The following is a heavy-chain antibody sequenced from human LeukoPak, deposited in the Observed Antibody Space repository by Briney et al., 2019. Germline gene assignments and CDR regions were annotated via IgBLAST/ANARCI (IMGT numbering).Heavy chain of an antibody. D-gene: IGHD5-12*01. V-gene: IGHV3-23*01. Sequence: GGSLRLSCAVSGFTFSTYAMSWVRQAPGKGLEWASAVRGSGSDTYYADSVKGRFTISRDNSKNTLYLQMNSLRAEDTAIYYCAKTSRRNSAYDSPFDSWGQGTLVTASS. CDR3: AKTSRRNSAYDSPFDS. CDR1: GFTFSTYA. J-gene: IGHJ4*02. CDR2: VRGSGSDT.